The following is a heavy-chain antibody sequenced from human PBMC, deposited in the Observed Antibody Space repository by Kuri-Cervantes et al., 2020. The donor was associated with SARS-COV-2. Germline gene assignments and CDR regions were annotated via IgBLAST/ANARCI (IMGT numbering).Heavy chain of an antibody. CDR1: GYTFTTYA. D-gene: IGHD4-17*01. CDR2: SSTYNANA. J-gene: IGHJ6*02. CDR3: AGGFDYGDYPYYYGMDG. V-gene: IGHV1-18*04. Sequence: LVHVSRMSSGYTFTTYAITWVRQAPGQGLEWMGWSSTYNANADYAQKLQGRVTMTTDTSTSIAYMELRSLRSGDTAIYYCAGGFDYGDYPYYYGMDGWGQGTTVTVSS.